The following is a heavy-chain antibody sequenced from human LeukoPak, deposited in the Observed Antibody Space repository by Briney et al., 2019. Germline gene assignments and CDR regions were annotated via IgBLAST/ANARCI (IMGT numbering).Heavy chain of an antibody. J-gene: IGHJ4*02. CDR1: GFTFSSYS. Sequence: PGGSLRLSCAASGFTFSSYSMNWVRQAPGKGLEWVSYISSSSSTIYYADSVKGRFTISRDNAKNSLYLQMNSPRAEDTAVYYCASRATGYSGYQGYFDYWGQGTLVTVSS. CDR3: ASRATGYSGYQGYFDY. CDR2: ISSSSSTI. D-gene: IGHD5-12*01. V-gene: IGHV3-48*01.